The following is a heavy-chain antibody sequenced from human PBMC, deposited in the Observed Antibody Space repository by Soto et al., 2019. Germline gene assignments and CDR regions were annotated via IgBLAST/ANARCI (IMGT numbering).Heavy chain of an antibody. CDR1: GRTFSSYA. CDR3: ARSDITMVGGAFDI. D-gene: IGHD3-10*02. V-gene: IGHV1-69*13. J-gene: IGHJ3*02. CDR2: IIPIFGTA. Sequence: APVKVSCKASGRTFSSYAISWVRQAPGQGLEWMGGIIPIFGTANYAQKFQGRVTITADESTSTAYMELSSLRSEDTAVYYCARSDITMVGGAFDIWGKGTMVTVSS.